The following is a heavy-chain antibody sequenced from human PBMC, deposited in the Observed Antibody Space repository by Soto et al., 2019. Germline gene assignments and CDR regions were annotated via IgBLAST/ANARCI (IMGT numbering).Heavy chain of an antibody. Sequence: SETLSLTCTVSGGSISSYYWSWIRQPAGKGLEWIGRIYTSGSTNYNPSLKSRVTMSVDTSKNQFSLKLSSVTAADTAVYYCARDRRLYYDSSGWTGNWFDPWGQGTLVTVLL. CDR1: GGSISSYY. J-gene: IGHJ5*02. V-gene: IGHV4-4*07. CDR2: IYTSGST. D-gene: IGHD3-22*01. CDR3: ARDRRLYYDSSGWTGNWFDP.